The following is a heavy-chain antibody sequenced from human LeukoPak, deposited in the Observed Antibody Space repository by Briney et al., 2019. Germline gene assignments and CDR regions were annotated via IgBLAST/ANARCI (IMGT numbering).Heavy chain of an antibody. D-gene: IGHD3-22*01. Sequence: GGSLRLSCAASGFAFSRYWMHWVRQAPGKGLVWVSRINSDGSSTSYADSVKGRFTISRDNAKNTLYLQMNSLRAEDTAVYYCARIPPMIVVVRAPSYGMDVWGQGTTVTASS. CDR1: GFAFSRYW. V-gene: IGHV3-74*01. CDR3: ARIPPMIVVVRAPSYGMDV. CDR2: INSDGSST. J-gene: IGHJ6*02.